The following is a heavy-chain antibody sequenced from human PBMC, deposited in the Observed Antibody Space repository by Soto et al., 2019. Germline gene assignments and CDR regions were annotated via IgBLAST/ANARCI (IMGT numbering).Heavy chain of an antibody. V-gene: IGHV4-39*07. D-gene: IGHD2-15*01. CDR3: ARDRYGLPLDY. J-gene: IGHJ4*02. CDR2: IYYSGST. CDR1: GGSISSSSYY. Sequence: SETLSLTCTVSGGSISSSSYYWGWIRQPPGKGLEWIGSIYYSGSTYYNPSLKSRVTISVDTSKNQFSLKLSSVTAADTAVYYCARDRYGLPLDYWGQGTLVTVSS.